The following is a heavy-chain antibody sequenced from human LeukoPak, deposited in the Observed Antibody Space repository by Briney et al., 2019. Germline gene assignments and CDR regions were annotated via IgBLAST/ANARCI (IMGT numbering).Heavy chain of an antibody. CDR1: GFTFSSYA. CDR2: ISSSGGNT. Sequence: PGGSLRLSCAASGFTFSSYAMSWVRQAPGKGLEWVSVISSSGGNTGYADSVKGRFTISRDNSQNTLYLQMNSLRAEDTAVYYCAKSVYYDGGGYYYTDYWGQGTLVTVSS. V-gene: IGHV3-23*01. D-gene: IGHD3-22*01. J-gene: IGHJ4*02. CDR3: AKSVYYDGGGYYYTDY.